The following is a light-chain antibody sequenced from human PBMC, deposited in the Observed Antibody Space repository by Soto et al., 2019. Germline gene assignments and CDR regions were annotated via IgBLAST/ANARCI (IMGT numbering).Light chain of an antibody. CDR1: GSDIGAYNF. V-gene: IGLV2-8*01. Sequence: HSVLAQPPSASGSPGQSVTISCTGSGSDIGAYNFVSWYQQHPGKAPKLMIFGVTERPSGVPDRFSGSKSGNTASLTVSGLQADDEAVYYCYSYAGRNIWVFGGGTKLTVL. J-gene: IGLJ3*02. CDR2: GVT. CDR3: YSYAGRNIWV.